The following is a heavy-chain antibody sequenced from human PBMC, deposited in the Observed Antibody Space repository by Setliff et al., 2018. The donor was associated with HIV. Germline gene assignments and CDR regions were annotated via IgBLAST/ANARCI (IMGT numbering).Heavy chain of an antibody. V-gene: IGHV4-59*12. CDR1: GGSISSYY. CDR3: ARGLGDYGSGSYWIYYYYYMDV. J-gene: IGHJ6*03. CDR2: IDNSGST. D-gene: IGHD3-10*01. Sequence: PSETLSLTCTVSGGSISSYYWSWIRQPPGKGLEWIGYIDNSGSTNYNPSLKSRVTISVDTSKNQFSLKLSSVTAADTAVYYCARGLGDYGSGSYWIYYYYYMDVWGKGTTVTVSS.